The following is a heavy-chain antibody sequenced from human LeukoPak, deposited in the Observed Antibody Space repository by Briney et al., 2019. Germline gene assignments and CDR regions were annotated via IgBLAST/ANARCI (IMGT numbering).Heavy chain of an antibody. CDR1: GFSLTTSGMC. Sequence: SGPTLVNPTQTLTLTCTFSGFSLTTSGMCVSWIRQPPGKALEWLARIDWDDDKFYTTSLKTRLTISKHTSKTQVVLTMTNMDPVDTATYYCARTRFGDQGSRIDFWGQGTLVTVSS. J-gene: IGHJ4*02. CDR2: IDWDDDK. CDR3: ARTRFGDQGSRIDF. D-gene: IGHD3-10*01. V-gene: IGHV2-70*17.